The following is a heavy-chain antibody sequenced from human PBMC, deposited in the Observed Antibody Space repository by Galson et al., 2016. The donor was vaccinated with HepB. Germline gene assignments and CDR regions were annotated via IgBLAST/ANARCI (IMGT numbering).Heavy chain of an antibody. Sequence: SETLSPTCTVSGGSISTNYWSCVRHPPGKGLEWIGYIYNGGSTNYNPSLKSRVTISVDPPKNQFSLKLTSVTAADTAAYYCASHGESGRLIGTYYYGMDVWGQGTTLIVSS. CDR2: IYNGGST. V-gene: IGHV4-59*01. D-gene: IGHD3-16*02. J-gene: IGHJ6*02. CDR1: GGSISTNY. CDR3: ASHGESGRLIGTYYYGMDV.